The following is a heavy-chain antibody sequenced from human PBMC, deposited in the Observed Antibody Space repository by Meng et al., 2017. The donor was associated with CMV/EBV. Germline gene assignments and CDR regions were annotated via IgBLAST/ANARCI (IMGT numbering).Heavy chain of an antibody. CDR3: AKDRALWFGEPGAFDY. V-gene: IGHV3-33*06. J-gene: IGHJ4*02. D-gene: IGHD3-10*01. CDR1: GCSFSGEG. CDR2: IWNDGSNK. Sequence: GCSFSGEGMHWVRQAPGKGLGWVAVIWNDGSNKYYADAVKGRFTISRDNSKNTLYLQMNSLRAEDTAVYYCAKDRALWFGEPGAFDYWGQGTLVTVSS.